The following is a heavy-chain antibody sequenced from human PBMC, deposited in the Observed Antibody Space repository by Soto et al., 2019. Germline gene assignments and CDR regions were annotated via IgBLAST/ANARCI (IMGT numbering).Heavy chain of an antibody. CDR1: GGSFSGYY. CDR3: ARGVYCSSTSCYWGMDV. Sequence: SETLSLTCAVYGGSFSGYYWSWIRQPPGKGLEWIGEMNHGGTTNYNPSLKSRVTLSVDTSKNQFSLKLNSVTAADTAVYYCARGVYCSSTSCYWGMDVWGQGTKVTVYS. D-gene: IGHD2-2*01. CDR2: MNHGGTT. J-gene: IGHJ6*02. V-gene: IGHV4-34*01.